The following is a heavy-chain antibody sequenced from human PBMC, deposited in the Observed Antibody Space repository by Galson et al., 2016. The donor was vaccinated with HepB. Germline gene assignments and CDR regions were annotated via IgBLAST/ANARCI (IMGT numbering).Heavy chain of an antibody. Sequence: SLRLSCAASGFTFSSYAMHWVRQAPGKGLEWVAVISYDGSNKYYADSVKGRFTISRDNSKNTLYLQMNSLRAEDTAVYYCARDRSYYDFWSAISHQDYYYGMDVWGQGTTVTVSS. J-gene: IGHJ6*02. CDR1: GFTFSSYA. V-gene: IGHV3-30-3*01. CDR3: ARDRSYYDFWSAISHQDYYYGMDV. D-gene: IGHD3-3*01. CDR2: ISYDGSNK.